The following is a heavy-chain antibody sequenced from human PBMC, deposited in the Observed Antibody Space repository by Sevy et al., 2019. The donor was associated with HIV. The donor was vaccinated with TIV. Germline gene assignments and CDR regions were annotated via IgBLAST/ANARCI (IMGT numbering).Heavy chain of an antibody. CDR3: VRHLPGCGYYGLGSSSAIDY. CDR1: DSSINDGFSY. Sequence: SETLSLTCTVSDSSINDGFSYWGWIRQSQGKGLEWIGTIHYSGATDYNPSLKSRVTISADAYNKHFSLKVTSVTAADTVIFYCVRHLPGCGYYGLGSSSAIDYWGQGALVTVSS. CDR2: IHYSGAT. D-gene: IGHD3-16*01. J-gene: IGHJ4*02. V-gene: IGHV4-39*01.